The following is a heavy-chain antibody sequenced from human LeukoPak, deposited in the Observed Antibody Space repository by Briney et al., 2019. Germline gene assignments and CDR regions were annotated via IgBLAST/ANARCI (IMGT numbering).Heavy chain of an antibody. Sequence: GGSLRLSCATSGSTFSDYTMNWVRQAPGKGLEWVSFISTSGTSIYYADSVRGRFTISRDNAKNSLYLQMNSLRAEDTAVYYCARDGTWGPGTLVTVSS. J-gene: IGHJ5*02. CDR1: GSTFSDYT. CDR3: ARDGT. D-gene: IGHD1-26*01. CDR2: ISTSGTSI. V-gene: IGHV3-21*01.